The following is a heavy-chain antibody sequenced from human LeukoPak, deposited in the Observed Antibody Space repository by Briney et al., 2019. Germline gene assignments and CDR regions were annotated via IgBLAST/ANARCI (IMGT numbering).Heavy chain of an antibody. CDR2: INQDGSEK. CDR1: GFTFSSYW. CDR3: AGDAGGYSSGWYPGY. Sequence: GGSLRLSCAASGFTFSSYWMSWVRQAPGKGLEWVANINQDGSEKYYVDSVKGRFTISRDNAKNSLYLQMNSLRAEDTAVYYCAGDAGGYSSGWYPGYWGQGTLVTVSS. D-gene: IGHD6-19*01. J-gene: IGHJ4*02. V-gene: IGHV3-7*03.